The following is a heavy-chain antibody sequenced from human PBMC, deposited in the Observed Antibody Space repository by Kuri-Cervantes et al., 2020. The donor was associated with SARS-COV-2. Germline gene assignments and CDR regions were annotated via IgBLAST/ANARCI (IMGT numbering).Heavy chain of an antibody. Sequence: GGSLRLSCAASGFTFCSYSMNWVRQAPGKGLEWVSDISSTSRTIYYADSVKGRFTISRDNAKNSLYLQMNSLRDEDTAVYYCARVPSGDGAWYFDLWGRGTLVTVSS. CDR3: ARVPSGDGAWYFDL. J-gene: IGHJ2*01. CDR1: GFTFCSYS. D-gene: IGHD7-27*01. CDR2: ISSTSRTI. V-gene: IGHV3-48*02.